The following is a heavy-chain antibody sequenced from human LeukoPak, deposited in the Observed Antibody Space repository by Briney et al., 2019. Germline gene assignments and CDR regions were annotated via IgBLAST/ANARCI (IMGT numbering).Heavy chain of an antibody. V-gene: IGHV4-39*01. CDR2: IVYSGTT. CDR3: ARDFGDHRIDY. D-gene: IGHD4-17*01. CDR1: GGSISGSSYY. Sequence: SETLSLACTVSGGSISGSSYYWGWVRQPPGKGLEWIGSIVYSGTTHYDPSLKSRVTISVDTSKSQFSLRLSSVTAADTAIYYCARDFGDHRIDYWGQGTLVTVSS. J-gene: IGHJ4*02.